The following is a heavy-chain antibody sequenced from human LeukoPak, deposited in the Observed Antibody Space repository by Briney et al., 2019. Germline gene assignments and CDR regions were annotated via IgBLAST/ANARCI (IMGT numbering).Heavy chain of an antibody. D-gene: IGHD3-3*01. V-gene: IGHV4-39*07. J-gene: IGHJ4*02. CDR2: IYYSGST. Sequence: PSETLSLTCTVSGGSISSSSYYWGWIRQPPGKGLEWIGSIYYSGSTYYNPSLKSRVTISVDTSKNQCSLKLRSLAPADTAVYYCARVSSDTIFGVVITPRFDYWGQGTLVTVSS. CDR3: ARVSSDTIFGVVITPRFDY. CDR1: GGSISSSSYY.